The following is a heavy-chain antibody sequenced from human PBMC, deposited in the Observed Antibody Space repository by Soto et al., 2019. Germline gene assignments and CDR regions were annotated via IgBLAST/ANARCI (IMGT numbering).Heavy chain of an antibody. CDR3: ANTKSRRFDP. CDR2: ISSSGGST. CDR1: GFTFSSYA. Sequence: AGGSLRLSCAASGFTFSSYAMSWVRQAPGKGLEWVSAISSSGGSTYYADSVKSRFTISRDNSKNTLYLQMNSLTAEDTVVYYWANTKSRRFDPWGQGTLATVSS. J-gene: IGHJ5*02. V-gene: IGHV3-23*01. D-gene: IGHD1-1*01.